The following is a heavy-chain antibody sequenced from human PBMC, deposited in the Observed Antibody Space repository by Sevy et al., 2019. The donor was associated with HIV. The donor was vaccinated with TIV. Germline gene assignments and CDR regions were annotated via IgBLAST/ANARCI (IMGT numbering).Heavy chain of an antibody. CDR2: ISGSGIST. J-gene: IGHJ5*02. CDR3: AGGEYCSSTSCYRATFDP. CDR1: GFTFSSYA. Sequence: GGSLRLSCAASGFTFSSYAMSWVRQAPGKGLEWVSGISGSGISTYYADSVKGRFTISRDNSKNTLYLQMNSLRAEDTAVFYCAGGEYCSSTSCYRATFDPWGQGTLVTVSS. D-gene: IGHD2-2*02. V-gene: IGHV3-23*01.